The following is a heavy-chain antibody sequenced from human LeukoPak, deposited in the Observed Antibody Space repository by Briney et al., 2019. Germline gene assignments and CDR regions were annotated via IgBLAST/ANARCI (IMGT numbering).Heavy chain of an antibody. V-gene: IGHV3-21*01. CDR1: GFTFSSYN. CDR3: ASGTVGNYALDY. J-gene: IGHJ4*02. D-gene: IGHD1-7*01. Sequence: PGGSLRLSCAASGFTFSSYNMNWVRQAPGKGLEWVSSIGASSNNIYYTDSVKGRFTISRDNAKNSLYLQVDSLRVEDTAVYFCASGTVGNYALDYWGQGTLVTVSS. CDR2: IGASSNNI.